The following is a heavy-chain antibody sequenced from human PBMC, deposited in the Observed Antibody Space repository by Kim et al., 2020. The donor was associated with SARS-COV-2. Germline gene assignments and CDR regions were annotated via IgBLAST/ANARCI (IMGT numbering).Heavy chain of an antibody. CDR1: GFTLSKNA. CDR3: AKDRGGRGSPVFDY. Sequence: GGSLRLSCAVSGFTLSKNAMSWVRQAPGRGLEWVSTIHPRAETTYYADSVNGRFTIYRDSSNHTLYLQLNGLRADDTAVYYCAKDRGGRGSPVFDYWGQG. CDR2: IHPRAETT. D-gene: IGHD5-12*01. V-gene: IGHV3-23*01. J-gene: IGHJ4*02.